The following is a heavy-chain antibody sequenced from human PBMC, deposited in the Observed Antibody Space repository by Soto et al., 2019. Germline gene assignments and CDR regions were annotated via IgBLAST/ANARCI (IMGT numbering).Heavy chain of an antibody. D-gene: IGHD3-10*01. J-gene: IGHJ6*02. CDR1: GFSLRDYY. CDR3: ARRGPLNNRLEVPDYFGLDV. V-gene: IGHV3-11*01. CDR2: ISSGGSST. Sequence: GGSLRLSCELSGFSLRDYYMSSIRQAPGKGLEWDSYISSGGSSTFYTESVKGRFTISRDIAKNSLHLQMDSLRVEDTAVYFCARRGPLNNRLEVPDYFGLDVWGQGTTVTVSS.